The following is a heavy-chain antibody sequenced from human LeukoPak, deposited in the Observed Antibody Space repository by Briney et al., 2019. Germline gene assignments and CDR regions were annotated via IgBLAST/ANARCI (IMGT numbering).Heavy chain of an antibody. D-gene: IGHD3-22*01. CDR1: GYTFTSYY. CDR3: ARDLSEDYDSSGYFLNWFDP. Sequence: ASVKVSCKASGYTFTSYYMHWVRQAPGQGLEWMGIINPSGGSTSYAQKFQGRVTMTRDTSTSTAYMELSSLRSEDTAVYYCARDLSEDYDSSGYFLNWFDPWGQGTLVTVSS. V-gene: IGHV1-46*01. J-gene: IGHJ5*02. CDR2: INPSGGST.